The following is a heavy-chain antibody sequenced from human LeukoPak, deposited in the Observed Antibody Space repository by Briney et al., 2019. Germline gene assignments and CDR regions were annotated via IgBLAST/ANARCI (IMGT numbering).Heavy chain of an antibody. CDR3: ARERELINWFDP. CDR2: ISAYNGNT. V-gene: IGHV1-18*01. J-gene: IGHJ5*02. CDR1: GYIFTSYG. D-gene: IGHD1-26*01. Sequence: ASVKVSCKASGYIFTSYGISWVRQAPGQGLEWMGWISAYNGNTNYAQKLQGRVTMTTDTSTSTAYMELRSLRSDDTAVYYCARERELINWFDPWGQGTLVTVSS.